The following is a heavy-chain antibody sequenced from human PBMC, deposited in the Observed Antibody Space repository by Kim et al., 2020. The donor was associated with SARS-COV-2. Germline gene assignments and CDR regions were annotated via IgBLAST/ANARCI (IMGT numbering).Heavy chain of an antibody. D-gene: IGHD6-13*01. CDR1: GGSFSGYY. CDR2: INHSGST. Sequence: SETLSLTCAVYGGSFSGYYWSWIRQPPGKGLEWIGEINHSGSTNYNPSLKSRVTISVDTSKNQFSLKLSSVTAADTAVYYCARVGPLNSSSWFRINSRLNWFDPWGQGTLVTVSS. CDR3: ARVGPLNSSSWFRINSRLNWFDP. J-gene: IGHJ5*02. V-gene: IGHV4-34*01.